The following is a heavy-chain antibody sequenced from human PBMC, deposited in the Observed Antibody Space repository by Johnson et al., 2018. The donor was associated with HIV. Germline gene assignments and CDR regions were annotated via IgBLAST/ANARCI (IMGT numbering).Heavy chain of an antibody. CDR2: ISYDGSNK. Sequence: QVQLVESGGGVVQPGRSLRLSCAASGFTFSSYAMHWVRQAPGKGPEWVAVISYDGSNKYYADSVKGRFIISRDTSKNTLYLQMNSLRAEDTAVYYCARDGPYYDSSGYYYGTVFYALDIWGQGTMVTVSS. V-gene: IGHV3-30*04. J-gene: IGHJ3*02. D-gene: IGHD3-22*01. CDR3: ARDGPYYDSSGYYYGTVFYALDI. CDR1: GFTFSSYA.